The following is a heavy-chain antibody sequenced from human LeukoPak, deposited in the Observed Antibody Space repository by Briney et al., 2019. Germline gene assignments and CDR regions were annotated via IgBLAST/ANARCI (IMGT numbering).Heavy chain of an antibody. CDR1: GYTFTSYD. D-gene: IGHD6-13*01. Sequence: ASVKVSCKASGYTFTSYDINWVRQATGQGLEWMGWMNPNSGNTGYAQKLQGRVTMTTDTSTSTAYMELRSLRSDDTAVYYCARASIAAAGYFDYWGQGTLVTVSS. J-gene: IGHJ4*02. V-gene: IGHV1-8*01. CDR3: ARASIAAAGYFDY. CDR2: MNPNSGNT.